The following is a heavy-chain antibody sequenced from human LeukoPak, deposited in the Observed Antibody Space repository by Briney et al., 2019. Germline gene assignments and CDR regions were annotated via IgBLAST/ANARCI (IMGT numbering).Heavy chain of an antibody. CDR3: ARDRGYYGLGSYDFDY. J-gene: IGHJ4*02. D-gene: IGHD3-10*01. Sequence: PGGSLRLSCAASGFTFSSYSMNWVRQAPGKGLEWVSSISSSSSYISYADSVKGRFTISTDNAKNSLYLQMNSLRAEDTAVYYCARDRGYYGLGSYDFDYWGQGTLVTVSS. CDR2: ISSSSSYI. V-gene: IGHV3-21*01. CDR1: GFTFSSYS.